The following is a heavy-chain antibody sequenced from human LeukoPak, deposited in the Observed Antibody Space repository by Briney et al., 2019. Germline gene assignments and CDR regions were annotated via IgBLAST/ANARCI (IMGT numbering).Heavy chain of an antibody. V-gene: IGHV1-2*02. Sequence: ASVKVSCKASGYTFTSYGISWVRQAPGQGLEWMGWINPNSGGTNYAQKFQGRVTMTRDTSISTAYMELSRLRSDDTAVYYCARVRGQSYGMDVWGLGTTVTVSS. CDR1: GYTFTSYG. J-gene: IGHJ6*02. CDR2: INPNSGGT. CDR3: ARVRGQSYGMDV.